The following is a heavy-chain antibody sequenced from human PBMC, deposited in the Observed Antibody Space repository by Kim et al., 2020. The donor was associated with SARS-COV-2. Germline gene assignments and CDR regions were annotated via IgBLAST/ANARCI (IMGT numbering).Heavy chain of an antibody. Sequence: YTPSLNSRVTISVDTSKNQFSLKLSAVTAADTAVYYCARAGDDSSGYLNYWGQGTLVTVSS. V-gene: IGHV4-59*01. CDR3: ARAGDDSSGYLNY. D-gene: IGHD3-22*01. J-gene: IGHJ4*02.